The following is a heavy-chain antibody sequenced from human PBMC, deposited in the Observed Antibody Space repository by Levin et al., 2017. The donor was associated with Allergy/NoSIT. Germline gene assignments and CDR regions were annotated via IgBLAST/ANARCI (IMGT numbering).Heavy chain of an antibody. D-gene: IGHD3-22*01. CDR3: ARVPYYYDSSGRRPDYFDY. V-gene: IGHV3-74*01. J-gene: IGHJ4*02. CDR2: INSDGSST. Sequence: PGGSLRLSCAASGFTFSSYWMHWVRQAPGKGLVWVSRINSDGSSTTYADSVKGRFTISRDNAKNTLYLQMNSLRAEDTAVYYCARVPYYYDSSGRRPDYFDYWGQGTLVTVSS. CDR1: GFTFSSYW.